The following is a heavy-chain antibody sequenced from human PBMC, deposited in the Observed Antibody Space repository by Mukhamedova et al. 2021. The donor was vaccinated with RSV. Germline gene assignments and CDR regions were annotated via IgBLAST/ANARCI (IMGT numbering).Heavy chain of an antibody. CDR3: ARGHYGDYYFDY. D-gene: IGHD4-17*01. V-gene: IGHV1-69*04. CDR2: IIPILGIA. J-gene: IGHJ4*02. Sequence: VRQAPGQGLEWMGRIIPILGIANYAQKFQGRVTITADESTSTAYMELSSLRSEDTAVYYCARGHYGDYYFDYWGQGTLVTVSS.